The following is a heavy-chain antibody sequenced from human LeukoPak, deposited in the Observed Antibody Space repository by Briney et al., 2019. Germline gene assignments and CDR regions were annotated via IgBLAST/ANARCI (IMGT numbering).Heavy chain of an antibody. CDR1: GFTFSSYA. D-gene: IGHD6-19*01. V-gene: IGHV3-23*01. CDR3: VRIAVAGHYFDY. Sequence: GGSLRLSCAASGFTFSSYAMGWVRQAPGKGLEWVSAISGSGGSTYYADSVKGRFTISRDNSKNTLYLQMNSLRAEDTAVYCCVRIAVAGHYFDYWGQGTLVTVSS. J-gene: IGHJ4*02. CDR2: ISGSGGST.